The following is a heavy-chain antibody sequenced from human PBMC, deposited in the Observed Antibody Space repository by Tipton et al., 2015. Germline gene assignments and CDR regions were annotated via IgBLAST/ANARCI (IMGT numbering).Heavy chain of an antibody. CDR3: AKEYAFTGRPIFDS. J-gene: IGHJ4*02. D-gene: IGHD3-9*01. CDR2: IRGDGARA. Sequence: SLRLSCAASGFSFSDYAMSWVRQTPVKGLEWVAGIRGDGARAYYADSLKGRFTISRDNSRKIVYLQMGSLRAEDTAVYYCAKEYAFTGRPIFDSWGQGILVTVS. V-gene: IGHV3-23*01. CDR1: GFSFSDYA.